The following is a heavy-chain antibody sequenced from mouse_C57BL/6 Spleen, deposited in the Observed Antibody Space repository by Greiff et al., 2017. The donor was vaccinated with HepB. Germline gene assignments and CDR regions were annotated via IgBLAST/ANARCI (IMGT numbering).Heavy chain of an antibody. V-gene: IGHV1-19*01. CDR1: GYTFTDYY. CDR3: APYYYYAMDY. Sequence: EVQLQQSGPVLVKPGASVTMSCKASGYTFTDYYMNWVKQSHGKSLEWIGVINPYNGGTSYNQKFKGKATLTVDKSSSTAYMELNSLTSEDSAVYYCAPYYYYAMDYWGQGTSVTVSS. J-gene: IGHJ4*01. D-gene: IGHD1-1*01. CDR2: INPYNGGT.